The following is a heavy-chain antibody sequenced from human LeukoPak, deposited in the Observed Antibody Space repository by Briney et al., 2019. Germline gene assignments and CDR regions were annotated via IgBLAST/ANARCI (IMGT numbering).Heavy chain of an antibody. D-gene: IGHD3-3*01. CDR2: IYYSGTT. J-gene: IGHJ4*02. CDR1: GGSISSTSYD. V-gene: IGHV4-39*01. CDR3: ARHAGGKRYYDFWSGYYSDY. Sequence: SETLSLTCTVSGGSISSTSYDSGWIRQPPGKGLEWISNIYYSGTTYYNPSLTSRATISVDTSKNQFSLNLSSVTATDTAVYYCARHAGGKRYYDFWSGYYSDYWGQGTLVTVSS.